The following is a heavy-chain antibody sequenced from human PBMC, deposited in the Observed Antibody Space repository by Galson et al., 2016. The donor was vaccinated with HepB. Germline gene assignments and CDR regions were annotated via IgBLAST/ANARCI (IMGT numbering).Heavy chain of an antibody. J-gene: IGHJ6*04. V-gene: IGHV3-48*01. D-gene: IGHD2/OR15-2a*01. Sequence: SLRLSCAGSGFTFASYGMNWVRQAPGKGLEWVSYITSSGGAIYYTDSVKGRFTISRDHAKNSLYLQMNSLRAEDTAVYYCARDIYGPTYFYYYGVDVWGEGTTVTVSA. CDR2: ITSSGGAI. CDR1: GFTFASYG. CDR3: ARDIYGPTYFYYYGVDV.